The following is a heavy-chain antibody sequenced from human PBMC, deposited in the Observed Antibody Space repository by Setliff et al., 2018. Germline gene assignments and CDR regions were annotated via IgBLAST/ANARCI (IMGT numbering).Heavy chain of an antibody. CDR1: GYTFTKYG. CDR2: ISACDT. V-gene: IGHV1-18*01. Sequence: ASVKVSCKASGYTFTKYGINWVRQAPGQRLEWVGWISACDTNYAQKFQGRVTMTTDTSTSTAYMELRSLRSDDTAIYYCAREGGDGDSSGYYPPLDYWGQGTLVTVSS. CDR3: AREGGDGDSSGYYPPLDY. J-gene: IGHJ4*02. D-gene: IGHD3-22*01.